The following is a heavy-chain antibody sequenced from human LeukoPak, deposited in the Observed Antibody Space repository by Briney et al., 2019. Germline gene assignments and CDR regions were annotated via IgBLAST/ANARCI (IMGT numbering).Heavy chain of an antibody. Sequence: GGSLRLSCAASGFTFSRYGMHWVRQAPGKGLEWVAVIWFDGSSEYYADSVKGRFTISRDNSKNTVYLQMDSLRAEDTAVYYCARDYDSSGYYYPVYEYWGQGTLVTVSS. CDR2: IWFDGSSE. CDR3: ARDYDSSGYYYPVYEY. D-gene: IGHD3-22*01. V-gene: IGHV3-33*01. J-gene: IGHJ4*02. CDR1: GFTFSRYG.